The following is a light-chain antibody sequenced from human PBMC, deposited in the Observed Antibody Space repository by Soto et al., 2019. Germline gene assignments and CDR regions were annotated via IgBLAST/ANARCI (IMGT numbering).Light chain of an antibody. CDR1: QSIRNN. J-gene: IGKJ1*01. Sequence: EIVMTQSPATLSVSPGERATLSCRASQSIRNNLAWYQQRPGQTPTLLIYGASTRAPGVPANFRGSGSGTEFTLTINGLQSEHFALYYCQQYNNWPPTWTFGQGTKVEI. V-gene: IGKV3-15*01. CDR2: GAS. CDR3: QQYNNWPPTWT.